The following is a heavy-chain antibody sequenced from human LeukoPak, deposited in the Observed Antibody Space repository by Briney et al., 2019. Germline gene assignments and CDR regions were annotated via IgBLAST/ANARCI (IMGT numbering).Heavy chain of an antibody. J-gene: IGHJ4*02. V-gene: IGHV3-23*01. Sequence: GGSLRLSCAASGFTFNNYAMNWVRQAPGKGLEWVSGISGSGGSTYYADSVKGRFTISRDNSKNTLYLQMNSLRAEDTAVYYCAKDLRGTAMVTYFDYWGQGTLVTVSS. D-gene: IGHD5-18*01. CDR3: AKDLRGTAMVTYFDY. CDR2: ISGSGGST. CDR1: GFTFNNYA.